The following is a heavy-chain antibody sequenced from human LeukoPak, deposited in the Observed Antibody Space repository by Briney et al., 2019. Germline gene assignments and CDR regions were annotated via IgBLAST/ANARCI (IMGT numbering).Heavy chain of an antibody. D-gene: IGHD6-13*01. Sequence: SETLSLTCTVSGGSISSGDYYWSWIRQPPGKGLGWVGYIYYSGSTYYNPSLKSRVTISVDTSKNQFSLKLSSVTAADTAVYYCARSIGSSWYGYAFDIWGQGTMVTVSS. V-gene: IGHV4-30-4*01. CDR1: GGSISSGDYY. CDR3: ARSIGSSWYGYAFDI. CDR2: IYYSGST. J-gene: IGHJ3*02.